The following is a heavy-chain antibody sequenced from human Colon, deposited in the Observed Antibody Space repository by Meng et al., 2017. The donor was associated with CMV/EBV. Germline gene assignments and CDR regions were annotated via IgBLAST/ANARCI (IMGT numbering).Heavy chain of an antibody. V-gene: IGHV1-2*02. CDR3: ARDGVLCGDTSCRGFYS. Sequence: ASVTVSCKASGYSFTDYYMHWVRQAPGQGLEWMGWVNPNRGDTNYAQKFQGRVTMTRDTSVTTAYMELSRLTSDDTAVYYCARDGVLCGDTSCRGFYSWGQGTLVTVSS. J-gene: IGHJ5*02. D-gene: IGHD2-2*01. CDR2: VNPNRGDT. CDR1: GYSFTDYY.